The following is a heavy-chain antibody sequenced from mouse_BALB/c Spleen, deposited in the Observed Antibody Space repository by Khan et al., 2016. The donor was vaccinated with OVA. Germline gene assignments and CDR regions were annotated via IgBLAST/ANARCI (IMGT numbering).Heavy chain of an antibody. J-gene: IGHJ3*01. CDR3: TRLAYYYKSEGFAY. V-gene: IGHV5-6*01. CDR2: ISTGGSYI. D-gene: IGHD1-1*01. Sequence: EVQGVESGGDLVKPGGSLKLSCAASGFTFSTYGMSWVRQIPDKRLEWVSAISTGGSYIYYPDRVKGRFTISRDNAKNTLYLQMSSLKSEDTAMYYCTRLAYYYKSEGFAYWGQGTLVTVSA. CDR1: GFTFSTYG.